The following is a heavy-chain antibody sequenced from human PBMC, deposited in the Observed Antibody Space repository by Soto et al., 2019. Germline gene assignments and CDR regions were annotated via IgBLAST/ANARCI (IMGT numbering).Heavy chain of an antibody. CDR2: ISSSGSTI. CDR1: GFTFSDYY. D-gene: IGHD3-3*01. Sequence: GGSLRLSCAASGFTFSDYYMSWIRQAPGKGLEWVSYISSSGSTIYYADSVKGRFTISRDNAKNSLYLQMNSLRAEDTAVYYCARDPSPAIFGVVKDYGMDVWGQGTTVTVSS. CDR3: ARDPSPAIFGVVKDYGMDV. J-gene: IGHJ6*02. V-gene: IGHV3-11*01.